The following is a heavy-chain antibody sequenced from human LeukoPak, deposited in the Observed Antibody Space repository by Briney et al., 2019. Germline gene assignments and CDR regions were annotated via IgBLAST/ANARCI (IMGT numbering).Heavy chain of an antibody. CDR1: GYTFTGYY. V-gene: IGHV1-2*02. D-gene: IGHD3-22*01. J-gene: IGHJ4*02. CDR3: ARGLRWSYYYDSSGYYLDY. CDR2: INPNSGGT. Sequence: ASVKVSCKASGYTFTGYYMHWVRQAPGQGLECMGWINPNSGGTNYAQKFQGRVTMTRDTSISTAYMELSRLRSDDTAVYYCARGLRWSYYYDSSGYYLDYWGQGTLVTVSS.